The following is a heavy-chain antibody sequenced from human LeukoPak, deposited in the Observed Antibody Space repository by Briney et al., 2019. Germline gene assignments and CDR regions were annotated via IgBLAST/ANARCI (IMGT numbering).Heavy chain of an antibody. CDR2: IRYDGSNK. J-gene: IGHJ4*02. CDR1: GFTFSSYG. Sequence: TGGSLRLSCAASGFTFSSYGMHWVRQAPGKGLEWVGFIRYDGSNKYYADSVKGRFTISRDNSKNTLYLQMNSLRAEDTAVYYCAKPIINILTGSYFDYWGQGTLVTVSS. V-gene: IGHV3-30*02. D-gene: IGHD3-9*01. CDR3: AKPIINILTGSYFDY.